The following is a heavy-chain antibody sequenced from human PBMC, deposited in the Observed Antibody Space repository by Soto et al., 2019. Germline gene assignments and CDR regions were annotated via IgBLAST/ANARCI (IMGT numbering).Heavy chain of an antibody. D-gene: IGHD2-21*01. Sequence: ASVKVSCKAAGGTFSSYTISWVRQAPGQGLEWMGRIIPILGIANYAQKFQGRVTITADTSTSTAYMELRSLRSDDTAVYYSARIAVEAWYDPWGQGTLVTVS. CDR1: GGTFSSYT. CDR2: IIPILGIA. J-gene: IGHJ5*02. CDR3: ARIAVEAWYDP. V-gene: IGHV1-69*02.